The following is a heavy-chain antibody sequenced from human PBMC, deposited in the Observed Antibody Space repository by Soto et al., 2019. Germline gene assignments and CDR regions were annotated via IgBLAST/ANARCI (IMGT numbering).Heavy chain of an antibody. CDR3: ARLYMALDY. D-gene: IGHD3-10*01. V-gene: IGHV4-39*01. J-gene: IGHJ4*02. CDR2: IYYSGST. CDR1: GGSISSSSYY. Sequence: SETLSLTCTVSGGSISSSSYYWGWIRQPPGKGLEWIGNIYYSGSTYYNPSLKSRVTISVDTSKNQFSLKLSSVTAADTAVYYCARLYMALDYWGQGSLVTVSS.